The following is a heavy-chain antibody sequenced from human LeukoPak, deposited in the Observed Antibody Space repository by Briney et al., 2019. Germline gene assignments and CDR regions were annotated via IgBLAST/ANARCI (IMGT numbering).Heavy chain of an antibody. CDR1: GYTFTNYD. J-gene: IGHJ4*02. CDR3: ARGMVRGVIITSEIYFDY. V-gene: IGHV1-18*01. Sequence: ASVKVSCKAFGYTFTNYDINWVRQAPGQGLEWMGWISAYNGNTKYAQKFQGRVTMTTDTSTSTAYMELSSLRSEDTAVYYCARGMVRGVIITSEIYFDYWGQGTLVTVSS. D-gene: IGHD3-10*01. CDR2: ISAYNGNT.